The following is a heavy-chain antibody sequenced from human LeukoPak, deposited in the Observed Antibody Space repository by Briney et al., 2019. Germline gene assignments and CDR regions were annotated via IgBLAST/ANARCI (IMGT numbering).Heavy chain of an antibody. Sequence: GSLRLSCAASGFTFRHYEMTWVRQAPGKGLEWLSFITSGSGDTTYYADSVKGRFTISRDNDKNSLSLQMNSLRAEDTAIYYCAKLFGSGYHFFHFWGQGTLVTVSS. CDR3: AKLFGSGYHFFHF. D-gene: IGHD5-12*01. V-gene: IGHV3-48*03. CDR1: GFTFRHYE. J-gene: IGHJ4*02. CDR2: ITSGSGDTT.